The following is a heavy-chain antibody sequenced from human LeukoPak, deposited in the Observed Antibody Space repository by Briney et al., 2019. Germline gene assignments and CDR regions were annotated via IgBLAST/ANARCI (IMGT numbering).Heavy chain of an antibody. CDR1: GYTFKNYG. Sequence: ASVKVSCKASGYTFKNYGISWVRQAPGQGLEWMGWISTYNGDTKHAQKVQGRLTPTADASTSTAYMELRGLRSDDTAVYYCARDPSNTSDWYLWFDLGGRGTLVNVSS. CDR2: ISTYNGDT. CDR3: ARDPSNTSDWYLWFDL. J-gene: IGHJ5*01. V-gene: IGHV1-18*04. D-gene: IGHD6-19*01.